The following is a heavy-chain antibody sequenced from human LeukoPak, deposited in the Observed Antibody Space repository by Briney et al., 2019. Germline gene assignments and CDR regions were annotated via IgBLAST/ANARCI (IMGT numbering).Heavy chain of an antibody. CDR1: GGSFSGYY. V-gene: IGHV4-34*01. D-gene: IGHD6-13*01. Sequence: LSETLSLTCAVYGGSFSGYYWSWIRQPPGKGLEWIGEINHSGSTNYNPSLKSRVTISVDTSKNQFSLKLSSVTAADTAVYYCARWYGANFDYWGQGTLVTVSS. CDR2: INHSGST. CDR3: ARWYGANFDY. J-gene: IGHJ4*02.